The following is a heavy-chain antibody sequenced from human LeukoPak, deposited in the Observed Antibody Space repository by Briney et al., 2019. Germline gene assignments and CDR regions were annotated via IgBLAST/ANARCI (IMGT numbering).Heavy chain of an antibody. V-gene: IGHV3-23*01. J-gene: IGHJ4*02. Sequence: GGSLRLSCAASGFTFSSYGMSWVRQAPGKGLEWVSAISGSGGSTYYADSVKGRFTISRDNSKNTLYLQMNSLRAEDTAVYYCAKSPLYVDTAMVTGSTPAYYFDYWGQGTLVTVSS. CDR3: AKSPLYVDTAMVTGSTPAYYFDY. CDR2: ISGSGGST. D-gene: IGHD5-18*01. CDR1: GFTFSSYG.